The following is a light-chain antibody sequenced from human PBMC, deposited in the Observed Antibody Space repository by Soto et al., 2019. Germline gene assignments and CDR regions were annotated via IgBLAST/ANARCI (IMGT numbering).Light chain of an antibody. J-gene: IGLJ1*01. V-gene: IGLV2-8*01. CDR1: SSDVGYYGY. Sequence: QSALTQPPSASGFPGQSVTISCTGTSSDVGYYGYVSWYQQHPGKAPKLVIYEVTKRPSGVPDRVSASKSGNTASLTVSGLRAEDEADYYCSSYAGSNNFVFGSGTTLTVL. CDR3: SSYAGSNNFV. CDR2: EVT.